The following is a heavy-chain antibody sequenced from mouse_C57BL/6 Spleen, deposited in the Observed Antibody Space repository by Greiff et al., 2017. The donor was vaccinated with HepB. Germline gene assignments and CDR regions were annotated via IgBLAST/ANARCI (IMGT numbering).Heavy chain of an antibody. CDR3: AREFSYFDY. V-gene: IGHV1-52*01. CDR2: IDPSDSET. J-gene: IGHJ2*01. Sequence: QVQLKQSGAELVRPGSSVKLSCKASGYTFTSYWMHWVKQRPIQGLEWIGNIDPSDSETHYNQKFKDKATLTVDKSSSTAYMQLSSLTSEDSAVYYCAREFSYFDYWGQGTTLTVSS. CDR1: GYTFTSYW.